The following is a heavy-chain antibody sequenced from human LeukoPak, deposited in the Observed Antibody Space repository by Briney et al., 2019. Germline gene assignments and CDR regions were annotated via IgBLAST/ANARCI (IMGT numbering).Heavy chain of an antibody. CDR1: GYTLTELS. J-gene: IGHJ4*02. CDR3: ARSSSGSLDY. V-gene: IGHV1-18*01. D-gene: IGHD6-19*01. CDR2: IGAYNGNT. Sequence: GASVKVSCKVSGYTLTELSMHWVRQAPGQGLEWMGWIGAYNGNTNYAQKLQGRVTMTTDTSTSTAYMELRSLRSDDTAVYSCARSSSGSLDYWGQGTLVTVSS.